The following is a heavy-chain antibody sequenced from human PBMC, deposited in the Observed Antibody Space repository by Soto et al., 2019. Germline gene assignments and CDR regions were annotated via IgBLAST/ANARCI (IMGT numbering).Heavy chain of an antibody. Sequence: EVRLLESGGGFVQPGGSLRLSCAASGFTFSNYAMSWVRQTPGRVLEWVSTISDSGVSTYYADSVKGRFAISKDNSMNTLFLQMNSLRAEDTAVYYCSKDGGIDLVISKLLFDLWGHGTMVTVSS. V-gene: IGHV3-23*01. D-gene: IGHD3-22*01. J-gene: IGHJ3*01. CDR1: GFTFSNYA. CDR3: SKDGGIDLVISKLLFDL. CDR2: ISDSGVST.